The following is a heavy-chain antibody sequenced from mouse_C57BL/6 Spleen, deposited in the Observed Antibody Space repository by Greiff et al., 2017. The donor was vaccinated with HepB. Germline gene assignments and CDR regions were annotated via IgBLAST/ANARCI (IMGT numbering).Heavy chain of an antibody. CDR1: GYTFTDYY. Sequence: VQLQQSGAELVRPGASVKLSCKASGYTFTDYYINWVKQRPGQGLEWIARIYPGSGNTYYNEKFKGKATLTAEKSSSTAYMQLSSLTSEDSAVYFCARERDYVGYFDVWGTGTTVTVSS. J-gene: IGHJ1*03. CDR3: ARERDYVGYFDV. V-gene: IGHV1-76*01. D-gene: IGHD1-1*02. CDR2: IYPGSGNT.